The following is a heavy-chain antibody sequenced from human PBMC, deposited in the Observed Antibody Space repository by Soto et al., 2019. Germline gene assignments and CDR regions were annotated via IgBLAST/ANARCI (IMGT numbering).Heavy chain of an antibody. D-gene: IGHD3-16*02. V-gene: IGHV3-30*18. CDR3: AKDRLMITFGGVIVIKGGLDY. J-gene: IGHJ4*02. Sequence: VAVISYDGSNKYYADSVKGRFTISRDNSKNTLYLQMNSLRAEDTAVYYCAKDRLMITFGGVIVIKGGLDYWGQGTLVTVSS. CDR2: ISYDGSNK.